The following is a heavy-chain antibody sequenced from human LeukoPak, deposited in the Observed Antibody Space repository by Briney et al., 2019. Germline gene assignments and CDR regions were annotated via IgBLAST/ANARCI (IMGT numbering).Heavy chain of an antibody. CDR1: GFTVSSNY. CDR2: IYSGGLT. J-gene: IGHJ6*03. CDR3: ARDSFGAVYFYYYMDV. Sequence: TGGSLRLSCAASGFTVSSNYMSWVRQAPGKGLEWVSVIYSGGLTYYADSVKGRFTISRDNAKKSLSLQMNSLRAEDTAVYYCARDSFGAVYFYYYMDVWGKGTTVTVSS. V-gene: IGHV3-53*01. D-gene: IGHD3-10*01.